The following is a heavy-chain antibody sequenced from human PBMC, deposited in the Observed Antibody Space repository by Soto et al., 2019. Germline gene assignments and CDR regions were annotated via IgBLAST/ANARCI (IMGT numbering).Heavy chain of an antibody. CDR2: INHSGST. D-gene: IGHD6-13*01. CDR3: ARVPAAIAAAGRRGGFDY. J-gene: IGHJ4*02. V-gene: IGHV4-34*01. CDR1: GRSFSGYY. Sequence: QVQLQQWGAGLLKPSETLSLTCAVYGRSFSGYYWSWIRQPPGKGLEWIGEINHSGSTNYNPSLKSRVTISVDTSKNQFSLKLSSVTAADTAVYYCARVPAAIAAAGRRGGFDYWGQGTLVTVSS.